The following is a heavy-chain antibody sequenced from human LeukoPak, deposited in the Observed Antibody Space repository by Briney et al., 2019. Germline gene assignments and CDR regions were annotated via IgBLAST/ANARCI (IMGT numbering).Heavy chain of an antibody. V-gene: IGHV3-23*01. CDR1: GLTFSSYA. D-gene: IGHD6-13*01. J-gene: IGHJ4*02. CDR2: ISGSGGST. Sequence: GGSLRLSCAASGLTFSSYAMSWVRQAPGKGLEWVSAISGSGGSTYYADSVKGRFTISRDNSKNTLYLQMNSLRAEDTAVYYCAKKLYSIPHYFDYWGQGTLVTVSS. CDR3: AKKLYSIPHYFDY.